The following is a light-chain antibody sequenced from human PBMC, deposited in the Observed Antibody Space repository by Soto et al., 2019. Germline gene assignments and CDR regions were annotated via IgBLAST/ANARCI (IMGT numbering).Light chain of an antibody. CDR2: DVS. V-gene: IGKV3-15*01. CDR3: QQYKMWPLYT. Sequence: EIVMTQSPATLSVSPGERATLSCRASQSVISNLAWYQQKPGRAPRLLIYDVSTRASGVPARFSGSGSGTEFTLTIGTLQSEDFAVYYCQQYKMWPLYTFGQGTKVEIK. CDR1: QSVISN. J-gene: IGKJ2*01.